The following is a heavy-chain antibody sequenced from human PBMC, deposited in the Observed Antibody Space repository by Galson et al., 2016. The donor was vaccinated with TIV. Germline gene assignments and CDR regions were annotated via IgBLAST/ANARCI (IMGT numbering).Heavy chain of an antibody. D-gene: IGHD2-2*01. J-gene: IGHJ3*01. CDR1: GYTFTSDD. V-gene: IGHV1-8*01. Sequence: SVKVSCKASGYTFTSDDIKWLRQAPGQGPEWMGWINPHSGRTGYAQKFQGRIIMTRDISISTAYMELSSLRSEGTAVYYCARWSSSSCNDLISFAFDFWGQGTTVTVPS. CDR2: INPHSGRT. CDR3: ARWSSSSCNDLISFAFDF.